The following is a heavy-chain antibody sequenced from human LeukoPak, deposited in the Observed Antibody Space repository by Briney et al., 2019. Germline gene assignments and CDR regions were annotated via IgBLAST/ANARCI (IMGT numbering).Heavy chain of an antibody. J-gene: IGHJ4*02. CDR2: IKQDGSEK. CDR1: GFTFSSYW. Sequence: GGSLRLSCAASGFTFSSYWMSWVRQAPGKGLEWVANIKQDGSEKYYVDSVKGRFTISRDNAKNSLYLQMNSLRAEDTAVYYCAKDTLGSSGYYPRLDYWGQGTLVTVSS. V-gene: IGHV3-7*01. CDR3: AKDTLGSSGYYPRLDY. D-gene: IGHD3-22*01.